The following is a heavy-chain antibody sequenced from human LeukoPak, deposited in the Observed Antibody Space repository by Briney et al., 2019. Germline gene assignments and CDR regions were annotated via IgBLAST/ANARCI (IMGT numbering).Heavy chain of an antibody. Sequence: PGGSLRLSCAASGFTFSSYAMSWVRQAPGKGLEWVSAISGSGGSTYYADSVKGRFTISRDNSKNTLYLQMNSLRAEDTAVYYCAKGSAYYDILTGYGYYYYYGMDVWGQGTTVTVSS. V-gene: IGHV3-23*01. CDR3: AKGSAYYDILTGYGYYYYYGMDV. J-gene: IGHJ6*02. CDR1: GFTFSSYA. D-gene: IGHD3-9*01. CDR2: ISGSGGST.